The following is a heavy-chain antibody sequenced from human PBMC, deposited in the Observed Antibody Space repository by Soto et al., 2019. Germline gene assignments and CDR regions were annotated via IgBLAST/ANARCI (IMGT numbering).Heavy chain of an antibody. J-gene: IGHJ6*02. D-gene: IGHD3-3*01. V-gene: IGHV1-3*01. Sequence: ASVKVSCKASGYTFTSYAMHWVRQAPGQRLEWMGWINAGNGNTKYSQKFQGRVTITRDTSASTAYMELSSLRSEDTAVYYCARTYYDFFSEVQYGMDVSGQGPTVTFSS. CDR2: INAGNGNT. CDR3: ARTYYDFFSEVQYGMDV. CDR1: GYTFTSYA.